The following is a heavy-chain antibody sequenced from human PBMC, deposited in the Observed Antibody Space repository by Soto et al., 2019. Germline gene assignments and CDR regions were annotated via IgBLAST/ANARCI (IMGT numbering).Heavy chain of an antibody. J-gene: IGHJ6*02. CDR2: IYDSGST. CDR1: GGSISSSSYY. D-gene: IGHD3-22*01. Sequence: SEXRCLTCTVSGGSISSSSYYWGWIRQPPGKGLEWIGSIYDSGSTYYNPSLKIRVTISVDKSKNQFSLKLSSVTAADTAVYYCASTYYFVSSGYLYCYGQAVWGRGTTVTVSS. CDR3: ASTYYFVSSGYLYCYGQAV. V-gene: IGHV4-39*01.